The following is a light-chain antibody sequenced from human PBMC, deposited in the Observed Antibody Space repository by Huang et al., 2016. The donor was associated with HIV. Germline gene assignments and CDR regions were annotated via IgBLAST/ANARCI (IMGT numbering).Light chain of an antibody. Sequence: ETIMTQSQPTLSVSPGERATLFCRASRSVGSNLAWYQQKPGQAPRLLIHGASARASGVPARFSGGGSGTEFTLTISSMQSEDFAVYYCQQYKNWPPGTFGQGTKLDIK. J-gene: IGKJ2*02. CDR2: GAS. CDR3: QQYKNWPPGT. V-gene: IGKV3-15*01. CDR1: RSVGSN.